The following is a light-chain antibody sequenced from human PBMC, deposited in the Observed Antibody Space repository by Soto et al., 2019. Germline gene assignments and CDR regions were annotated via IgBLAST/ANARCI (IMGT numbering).Light chain of an antibody. J-gene: IGKJ1*01. CDR2: GAS. CDR1: QSVSSN. Sequence: IVLTQSPATLPVSPGERATLSCRASQSVSSNLAWYQQKPGQAPRLLIYGASTRATGIPARFSGSGSETEFTLTISSLQSEDFAVYYCHQYDNWPPWTFGQGTKVDIK. CDR3: HQYDNWPPWT. V-gene: IGKV3-15*01.